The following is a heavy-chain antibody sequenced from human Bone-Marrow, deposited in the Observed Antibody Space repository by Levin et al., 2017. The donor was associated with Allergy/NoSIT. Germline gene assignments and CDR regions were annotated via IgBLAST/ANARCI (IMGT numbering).Heavy chain of an antibody. V-gene: IGHV1-58*02. CDR1: GFTFGSAA. J-gene: IGHJ5*02. D-gene: IGHD1-26*01. CDR3: ATDRVGGLAP. Sequence: SVKVSCKASGFTFGSAAIHWVRQAPGQRLEWIGWIAFGTGNTRFEQRFQERVTFIRDMSTSTAFMEESSLTFEDTAVYYCATDRVGGLAPWGQGALVTVSS. CDR2: IAFGTGNT.